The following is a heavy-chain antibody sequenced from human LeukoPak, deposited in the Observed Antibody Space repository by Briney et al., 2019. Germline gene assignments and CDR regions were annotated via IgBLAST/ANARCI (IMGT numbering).Heavy chain of an antibody. V-gene: IGHV3-48*03. CDR1: RFTFSSYE. J-gene: IGHJ4*02. CDR3: ARESREMATLIDY. Sequence: GGSLRLSCAASRFTFSSYEMNWVRQAPGKGLEWVSYISSSGNTRYYADSVKGRFTISRDNAKNSLYLQMSSLRAEDTGVYYCARESREMATLIDYWGQGTLVTVSS. CDR2: ISSSGNTR. D-gene: IGHD5-24*01.